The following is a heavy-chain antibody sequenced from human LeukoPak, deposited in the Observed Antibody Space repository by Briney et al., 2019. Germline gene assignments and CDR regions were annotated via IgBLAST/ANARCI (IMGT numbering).Heavy chain of an antibody. V-gene: IGHV3-15*01. J-gene: IGHJ4*02. CDR1: GFTFSDAW. Sequence: GGSLRLSCAASGFTFSDAWMSWVRQAPGKGLEWVGRIKSKTDGGTADYAAPVKGRFAISRDDSKNTLYLQMNNLKSEDTAVYYCWRDVPYDYWGQGTLVTVSS. CDR3: WRDVPYDY. D-gene: IGHD2-2*01. CDR2: IKSKTDGGTA.